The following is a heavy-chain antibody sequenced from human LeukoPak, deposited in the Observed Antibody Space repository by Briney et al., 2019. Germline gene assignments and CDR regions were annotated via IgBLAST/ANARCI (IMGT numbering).Heavy chain of an antibody. CDR2: IRSKAYGGTT. V-gene: IGHV3-49*04. CDR1: GFTFGEYA. D-gene: IGHD6-6*01. J-gene: IGHJ3*02. Sequence: GGSLRLSCTASGFTFGEYAVSWVRQAPGKGLEWVGFIRSKAYGGTTEYAASVKGRFTISRDDSKSITYLQMNSLKTEDTAVYYCTRDYSSYAFDIWGQGTMVTVSS. CDR3: TRDYSSYAFDI.